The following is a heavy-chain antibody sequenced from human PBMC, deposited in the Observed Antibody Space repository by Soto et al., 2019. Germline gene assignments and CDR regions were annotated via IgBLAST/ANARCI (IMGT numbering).Heavy chain of an antibody. CDR3: AITRPYCSSTSCYAFDY. D-gene: IGHD2-2*01. J-gene: IGHJ4*02. CDR2: ISGSGGST. V-gene: IGHV3-23*01. CDR1: GFTFSSYA. Sequence: LRLSCAASGFTFSSYAMSWVRQAPGKGLEWVSAISGSGGSTYYADSVKGRFTISRDNSKNTLYLQMNSLRAEDTAVYYCAITRPYCSSTSCYAFDYWGQGTLVTVSS.